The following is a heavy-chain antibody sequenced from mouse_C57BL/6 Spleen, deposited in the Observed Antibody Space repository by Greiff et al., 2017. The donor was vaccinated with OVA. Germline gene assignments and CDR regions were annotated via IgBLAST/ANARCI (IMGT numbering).Heavy chain of an antibody. CDR2: IYPGSGST. D-gene: IGHD1-1*01. V-gene: IGHV1-55*01. J-gene: IGHJ4*01. Sequence: QVQLQQPGAELVKPGASVKMSCKASGYTFTSYWITWVKQRPGQGLEWIGDIYPGSGSTNYNEKFKSKATLTVDTSSSTAYMPLSSLTSEDPAVYYCARRGAYGSSYDAMDYWGQGTSVTVSS. CDR3: ARRGAYGSSYDAMDY. CDR1: GYTFTSYW.